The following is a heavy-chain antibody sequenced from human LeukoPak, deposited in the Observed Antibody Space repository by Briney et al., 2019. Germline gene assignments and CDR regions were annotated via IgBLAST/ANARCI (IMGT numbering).Heavy chain of an antibody. Sequence: GGPLRLSCAASGFTFSDYYMSWIRQAPGKGLEWVSYISSSGSTIYYADSVKGRFTISRDNAKNSLYLQMNSLRAEDTAVYYCASKLGITGTTGYYYYYMDVWGKGTTVTVSS. D-gene: IGHD1-7*01. CDR1: GFTFSDYY. CDR2: ISSSGSTI. CDR3: ASKLGITGTTGYYYYYMDV. V-gene: IGHV3-11*01. J-gene: IGHJ6*03.